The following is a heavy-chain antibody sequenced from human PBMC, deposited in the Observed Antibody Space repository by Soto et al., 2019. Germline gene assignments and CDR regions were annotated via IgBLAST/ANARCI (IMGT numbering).Heavy chain of an antibody. Sequence: SETLSLTCAVYGGSFSGYYCSWIRQPPGKGLEWIGEINRSGSTNYNPSLKSRVTISVDTSKNQFSLKLSSVTAADTAVYYCAIRRRTNGYRGMYYYYYGMDVWGQGTTVTVSS. J-gene: IGHJ6*02. D-gene: IGHD5-18*01. V-gene: IGHV4-34*01. CDR3: AIRRRTNGYRGMYYYYYGMDV. CDR1: GGSFSGYY. CDR2: INRSGST.